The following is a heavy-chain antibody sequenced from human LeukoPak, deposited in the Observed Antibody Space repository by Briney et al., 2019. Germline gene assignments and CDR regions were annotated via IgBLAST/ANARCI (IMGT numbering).Heavy chain of an antibody. CDR2: ISYDGSNK. V-gene: IGHV3-30*18. D-gene: IGHD5-12*01. CDR3: AKGGGRGYSGY. J-gene: IGHJ4*02. Sequence: GGSLRLSCAASGFTLSSYGMHWVRQAPGKGLEWVAVISYDGSNKYYADSVKGRFTISRDNSKNTLYLQMNSLRAEDTAVYYCAKGGGRGYSGYWGQGTLVTVSS. CDR1: GFTLSSYG.